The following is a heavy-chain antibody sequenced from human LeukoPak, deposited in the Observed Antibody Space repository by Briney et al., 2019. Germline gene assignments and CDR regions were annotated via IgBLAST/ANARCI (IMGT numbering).Heavy chain of an antibody. J-gene: IGHJ6*03. D-gene: IGHD3-10*01. V-gene: IGHV3-21*01. CDR1: GFTFSSYS. Sequence: GGSLRLSCAASGFTFSSYSMNWVRQAPGKGLEWVSSISSSSSYIYYADSVKGRFTISRDNAKNSLYLQMNSLRAEDTAVYYCARDGLRGVYYYYYYMDVWGKGTTVTISS. CDR3: ARDGLRGVYYYYYYMDV. CDR2: ISSSSSYI.